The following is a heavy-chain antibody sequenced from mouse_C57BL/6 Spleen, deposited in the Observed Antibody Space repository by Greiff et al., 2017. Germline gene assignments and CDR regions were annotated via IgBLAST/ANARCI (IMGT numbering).Heavy chain of an antibody. CDR1: GYTFTSYW. Sequence: QVQLQQPGAELVRPGSSVKLSCKASGYTFTSYWMHWVKQRPIQGLEWIGNIDPSDSETHYNQKFKDKATLTVDKSSSTAYMQRSSLTSEDSAVYSCATITTGVGYWGQGTTLTVSS. CDR2: IDPSDSET. CDR3: ATITTGVGY. V-gene: IGHV1-52*01. J-gene: IGHJ2*01. D-gene: IGHD1-1*01.